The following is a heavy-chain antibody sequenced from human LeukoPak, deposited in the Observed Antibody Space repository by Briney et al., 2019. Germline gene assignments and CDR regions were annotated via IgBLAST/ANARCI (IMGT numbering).Heavy chain of an antibody. V-gene: IGHV1-69*04. J-gene: IGHJ5*02. D-gene: IGHD3-10*01. CDR1: GGTFSSYA. CDR2: IIPILGIA. Sequence: PGASVRVSCTASGGTFSSYAISWVRQAPGQGLEWMGRIIPILGIANYAQKFQGRVTITADKSTSTAYMELSSLRSEDTAVYYCARDPYGSGSPTTFDPWGQGTLVTVSS. CDR3: ARDPYGSGSPTTFDP.